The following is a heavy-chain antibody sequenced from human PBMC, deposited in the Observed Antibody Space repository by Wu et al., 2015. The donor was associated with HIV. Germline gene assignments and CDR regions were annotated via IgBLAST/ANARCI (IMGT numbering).Heavy chain of an antibody. D-gene: IGHD3-10*01. Sequence: QVQLVQSGAEVKKPGASVKVSCKVSGYTLTELSMHWVRQAPGKGLEWMGGFDPEDGETIYAQKFQGRVTMTEDTSTDTAYMELSSLRSEDTAVYYCATGNYYGSGNVYYYYGMDVWGQGTTVTVSS. CDR2: FDPEDGET. CDR3: ATGNYYGSGNVYYYYGMDV. V-gene: IGHV1-24*01. J-gene: IGHJ6*02. CDR1: GYTLTELS.